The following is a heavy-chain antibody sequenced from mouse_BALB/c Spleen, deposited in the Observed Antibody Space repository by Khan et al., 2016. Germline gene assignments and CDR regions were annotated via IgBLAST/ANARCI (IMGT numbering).Heavy chain of an antibody. CDR2: INPSTGYT. D-gene: IGHD1-1*01. Sequence: VQLEEGGAELAKPGASVKMSCKASGYTFTSYWMHWVKQRPGQGLEWIGYINPSTGYTEYNQKFKDKATLTADKSSSTAYMQLSSLTSEDSAVYYCAYYGSSYYAMDYWGQGTSVTVSS. CDR3: AYYGSSYYAMDY. CDR1: GYTFTSYW. V-gene: IGHV1-7*01. J-gene: IGHJ4*01.